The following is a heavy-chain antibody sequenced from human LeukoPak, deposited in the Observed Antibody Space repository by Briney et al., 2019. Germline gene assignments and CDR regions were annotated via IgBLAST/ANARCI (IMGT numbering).Heavy chain of an antibody. CDR3: AREMLGELEHRRGAFDI. CDR1: GYTFSDHY. D-gene: IGHD1/OR15-1a*01. V-gene: IGHV1-2*02. CDR2: INHDTGVK. J-gene: IGHJ3*02. Sequence: ASVKVSCTASGYTFSDHYINWVRQTPGQGLEWLGWINHDTGVKYHAQKFQGSLTMTRATSSTTAYMELASPTLDDSAMYSCAREMLGELEHRRGAFDIWGQGTLLTVSS.